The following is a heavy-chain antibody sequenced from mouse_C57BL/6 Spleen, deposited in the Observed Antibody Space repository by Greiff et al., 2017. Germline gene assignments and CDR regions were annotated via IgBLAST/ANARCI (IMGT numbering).Heavy chain of an antibody. D-gene: IGHD1-1*01. Sequence: QVQLQQPGAELVKPGASVKLSCKASGYTFTSYWMQWVKQRPGQGLEWIGEIDPSDSYTNYNQKFKGTAALTVDTSSSTAYMQLSSLTSEDSAVYYGARGGGPYYYGYWYFDVWGTGTTVTVAS. J-gene: IGHJ1*03. CDR3: ARGGGPYYYGYWYFDV. CDR1: GYTFTSYW. CDR2: IDPSDSYT. V-gene: IGHV1-50*01.